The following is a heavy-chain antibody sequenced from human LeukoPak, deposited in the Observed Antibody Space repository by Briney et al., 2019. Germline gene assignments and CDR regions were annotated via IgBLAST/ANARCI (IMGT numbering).Heavy chain of an antibody. D-gene: IGHD3-9*01. CDR3: ARDLAPEFLGGYDILTGPY. Sequence: PGGSLRLSCAASGFTFSSYEMNWVRQAPGKGLEWVSYISSSGSTIYYADSVKGRFTISRDNAKNSLYLQMNSLRAEDTAVYYCARDLAPEFLGGYDILTGPYWGQGTLVTVSS. CDR2: ISSSGSTI. CDR1: GFTFSSYE. J-gene: IGHJ4*02. V-gene: IGHV3-48*03.